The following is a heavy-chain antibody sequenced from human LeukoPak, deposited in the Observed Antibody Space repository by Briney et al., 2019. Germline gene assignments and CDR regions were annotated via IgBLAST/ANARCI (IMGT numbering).Heavy chain of an antibody. V-gene: IGHV4-38-2*02. CDR1: GYSISSGYY. D-gene: IGHD3-22*01. CDR2: IFHSGST. Sequence: PSETLSLTCTVSGYSISSGYYWGWIRQPPGKGLEWIGSIFHSGSTYYNPSLKSRVTISVATSKNQFSLKVSSVTAADTAVYYCAREQYYYDSSGRARPVDYWGQGTLVTVSS. J-gene: IGHJ4*02. CDR3: AREQYYYDSSGRARPVDY.